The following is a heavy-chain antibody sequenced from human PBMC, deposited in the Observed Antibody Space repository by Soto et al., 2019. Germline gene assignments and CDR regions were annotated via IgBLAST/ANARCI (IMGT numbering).Heavy chain of an antibody. J-gene: IGHJ6*02. D-gene: IGHD5-18*01. CDR2: INPSGGST. V-gene: IGHV1-46*01. CDR1: VYTFTSNY. CDR3: ARAEEDTAMVSSYYYGMDV. Sequence: ASVKVSCKASVYTFTSNYMHWVRQAPGQGLEWMGIINPSGGSTSYAQKFQGRVTMTRDTSTSTVYMELSSLRSEDTAVYYCARAEEDTAMVSSYYYGMDVWGQGTTVTVSS.